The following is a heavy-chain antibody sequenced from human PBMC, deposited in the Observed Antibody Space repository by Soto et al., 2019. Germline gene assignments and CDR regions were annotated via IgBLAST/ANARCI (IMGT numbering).Heavy chain of an antibody. CDR3: ARHRARNWFDP. CDR1: GGSISSSSYY. J-gene: IGHJ5*02. Sequence: SETLSLTCIVSGGSISSSSYYWGWIRQPPGKGLEWIGSIYYSGSTYYNPSLKSRVTISVDTSKNQFSLKPSSVTAADTAVFYCARHRARNWFDPWGQGTLVTVSS. CDR2: IYYSGST. V-gene: IGHV4-39*01. D-gene: IGHD6-6*01.